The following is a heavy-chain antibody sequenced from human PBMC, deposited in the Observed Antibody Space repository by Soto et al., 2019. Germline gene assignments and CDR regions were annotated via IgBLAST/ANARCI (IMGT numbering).Heavy chain of an antibody. D-gene: IGHD5-18*01. Sequence: GGSLRLSCAASGFTFRGHGMHWVRQAPGRGLEWVALISYDGSIKYYADSVRGRFTISRDNSKNTLYLEMNSLRAEDTAVYYCANSEYSRYKNIDVWGQGTTVTVSS. CDR1: GFTFRGHG. CDR2: ISYDGSIK. J-gene: IGHJ6*02. V-gene: IGHV3-30*18. CDR3: ANSEYSRYKNIDV.